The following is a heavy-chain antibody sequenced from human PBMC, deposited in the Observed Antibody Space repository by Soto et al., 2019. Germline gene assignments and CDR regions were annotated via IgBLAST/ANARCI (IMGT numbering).Heavy chain of an antibody. CDR2: IKSHTGTT. V-gene: IGHV3-15*07. J-gene: IGHJ4*02. Sequence: GGSLRLSCAASGFTFSSAWMTWVRQAPGKGLEWVGRIKSHTGTTDYAAPAKDRFTISRDDSKNMFYLEMRSLKIEDTAVYYCATDVAGLGFGELEYWGQGILVTVSS. CDR1: GFTFSSAW. D-gene: IGHD3-10*01. CDR3: ATDVAGLGFGELEY.